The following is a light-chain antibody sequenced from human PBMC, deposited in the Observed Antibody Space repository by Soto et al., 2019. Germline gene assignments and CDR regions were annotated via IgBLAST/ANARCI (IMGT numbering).Light chain of an antibody. CDR1: SSNIGAGYD. CDR3: QSYDSSLTVWV. J-gene: IGLJ3*02. Sequence: QSVLTQPPSVSGAPGQRVTISCTGSSSNIGAGYDVHWYQQFPGTAPKLLILANSNRPSGVPDRFSGSKSGTSASLAISGLQAEDEADYYCQSYDSSLTVWVFGGGTKLTVL. V-gene: IGLV1-40*01. CDR2: ANS.